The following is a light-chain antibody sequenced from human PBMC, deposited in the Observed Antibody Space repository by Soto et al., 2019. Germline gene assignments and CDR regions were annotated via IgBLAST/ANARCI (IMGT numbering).Light chain of an antibody. J-gene: IGKJ1*01. CDR3: QQYNNWPPWT. V-gene: IGKV3-15*01. CDR1: QSVSSN. Sequence: EIVMTQSPATLSVSPGERATLYCRASQSVSSNLAWYQQKPGQAPRLLIYGASTRATGIPARFSGSGSGTEFTLTISSLQSEDFAVYYCQQYNNWPPWTFGQGTKVDNK. CDR2: GAS.